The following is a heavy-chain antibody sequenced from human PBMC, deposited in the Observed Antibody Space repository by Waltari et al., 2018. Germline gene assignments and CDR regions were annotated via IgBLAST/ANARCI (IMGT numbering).Heavy chain of an antibody. J-gene: IGHJ4*02. D-gene: IGHD6-19*01. CDR2: ISHNGRT. V-gene: IGHV4-34*01. Sequence: QVQLQQWGAGLLKPSETLSLTCAVKGGAFNSYYWGWIRQPPGKGLEWIGEISHNGRTNENPSLKSRVAISVDTSKNQFSLKVSSVTAADTAVYYCARQFSSGWYSEYWGQGTLVTVSS. CDR3: ARQFSSGWYSEY. CDR1: GGAFNSYY.